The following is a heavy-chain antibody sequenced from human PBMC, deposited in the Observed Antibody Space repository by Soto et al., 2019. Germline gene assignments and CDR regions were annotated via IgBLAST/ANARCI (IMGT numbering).Heavy chain of an antibody. CDR3: TTGGLLTLRY. CDR2: IKKDGSEK. CDR1: GFTFSNFW. V-gene: IGHV3-7*03. J-gene: IGHJ4*02. D-gene: IGHD3-10*01. Sequence: VQLVESGGGLVQPGGSLRLSCEVSGFTFSNFWMTWVRQAPGKGLEWVANIKKDGSEKNFVDSVKGRFTISRDNAKNSLYLQMNSLRAEDTAVYYCTTGGLLTLRYWGQGALVTVSS.